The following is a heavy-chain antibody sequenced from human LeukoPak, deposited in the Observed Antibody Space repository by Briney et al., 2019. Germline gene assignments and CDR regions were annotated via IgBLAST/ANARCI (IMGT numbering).Heavy chain of an antibody. D-gene: IGHD3-22*01. CDR3: ATGIVALKSRFLDY. CDR1: GYSISSGYY. V-gene: IGHV4-38-2*01. J-gene: IGHJ4*02. CDR2: IYYRGST. Sequence: SETLSLTCAVSGYSISSGYYWGWIRQPPGKGLEWIGSIYYRGSTYYNPSLKSRVGISVDKSKSQFSLELTSATVADTDIYYCATGIVALKSRFLDYWGQGSLITVSS.